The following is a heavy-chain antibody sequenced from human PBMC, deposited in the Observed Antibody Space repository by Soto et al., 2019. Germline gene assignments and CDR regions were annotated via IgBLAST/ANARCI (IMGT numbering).Heavy chain of an antibody. CDR1: GFTFSSYG. V-gene: IGHV3-23*01. D-gene: IGHD3-22*01. Sequence: EVQLLESGGGLVQPGGSLTLSCAASGFTFSSYGMSWVRQAPGKGLEWVSGISGSGGSTYYADSVKGRFSISRDNSKNTLFLQMNSLRAEDTVLYYCAKARYYDSTGYLYYFDFWGQGTLVTVSS. J-gene: IGHJ4*02. CDR2: ISGSGGST. CDR3: AKARYYDSTGYLYYFDF.